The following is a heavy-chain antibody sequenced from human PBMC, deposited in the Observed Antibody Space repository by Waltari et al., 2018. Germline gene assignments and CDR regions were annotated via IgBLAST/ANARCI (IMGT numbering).Heavy chain of an antibody. CDR2: IWHDGSNE. D-gene: IGHD2-15*01. CDR1: GFTFSRFG. CDR3: ASQSTTLFDY. Sequence: QVQLVESGGGVVQPGRSLRLSCAASGFTFSRFGLHWVRQAPGRWMEWVAGIWHDGSNEYDVDSGKGRFTISRDKSKNTLYLQMNSMRAEDSAVYDCASQSTTLFDYWGQGTLVTVSS. J-gene: IGHJ4*02. V-gene: IGHV3-33*01.